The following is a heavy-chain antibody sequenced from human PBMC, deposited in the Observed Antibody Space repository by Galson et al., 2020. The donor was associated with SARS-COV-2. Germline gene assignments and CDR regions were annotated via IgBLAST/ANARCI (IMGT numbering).Heavy chain of an antibody. CDR3: AKGDSDILTGLLS. D-gene: IGHD3-9*01. CDR1: GFTFSTYA. Sequence: GGSLRLSCAASGFTFSTYAMTWVRQAPGKGLEWVSSISSSGGNTYYADSVKGRFTISRDNSKNTLYLQLNSLRADDTAVYYCAKGDSDILTGLLSWGQGTLVTVSS. V-gene: IGHV3-23*01. J-gene: IGHJ5*02. CDR2: ISSSGGNT.